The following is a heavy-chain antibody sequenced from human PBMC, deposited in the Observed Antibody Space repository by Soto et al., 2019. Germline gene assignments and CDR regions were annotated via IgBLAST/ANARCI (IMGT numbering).Heavy chain of an antibody. Sequence: EVQLVESGGGLVQPGGSLKLSCAASGFTFSGSAMHWVRQASGKGLEWVGRIRSKANSYATAYAASVKGRFTISRDYSKNTAYLQMNSLKTEDTAVYYCTSQIVGATINALDIWGQGTMVTVSS. CDR1: GFTFSGSA. J-gene: IGHJ3*02. CDR3: TSQIVGATINALDI. V-gene: IGHV3-73*02. D-gene: IGHD1-26*01. CDR2: IRSKANSYAT.